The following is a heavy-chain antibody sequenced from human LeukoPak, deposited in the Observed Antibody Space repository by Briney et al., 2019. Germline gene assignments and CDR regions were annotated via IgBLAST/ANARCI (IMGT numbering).Heavy chain of an antibody. D-gene: IGHD3-10*01. CDR2: IYYSGST. V-gene: IGHV4-39*07. CDR3: ARGADTFGPYNWFDP. J-gene: IGHJ5*02. Sequence: SETLSLTCTVSGASISRSSYYWGWIRQPPGKGLEWIGNIYYSGSTYYNPSLKSRVTISVDTSKNQFSLKLSSVTAADTAVYYCARGADTFGPYNWFDPWGQGTLVTVSS. CDR1: GASISRSSYY.